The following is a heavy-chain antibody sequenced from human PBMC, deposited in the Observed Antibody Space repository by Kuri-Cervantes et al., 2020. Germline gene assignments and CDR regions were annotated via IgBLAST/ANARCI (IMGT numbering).Heavy chain of an antibody. Sequence: SETLSLTCTVSGGSISSYYWSWIRQPPGKGLEWIGYIYYSGSTNYNPSLKSRVTISVDKSKNQFSLKLTSVTAADTAVYYCARGYSYGWRWFDPWGQGTLVTVSS. D-gene: IGHD5-18*01. CDR3: ARGYSYGWRWFDP. CDR1: GGSISSYY. V-gene: IGHV4-59*12. J-gene: IGHJ5*02. CDR2: IYYSGST.